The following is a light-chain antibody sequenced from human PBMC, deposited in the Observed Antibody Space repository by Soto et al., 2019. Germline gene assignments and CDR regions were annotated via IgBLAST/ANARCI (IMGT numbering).Light chain of an antibody. J-gene: IGLJ3*02. CDR3: RSYDSSLSAWV. CDR1: SSNIGAGYD. V-gene: IGLV1-40*01. Sequence: QPVLTQPPSVSGAPGQRVTISCTASSSNIGAGYDVHWYQQHPGTAPKLLIYGNTNRPSGVPDRFSGAKSGTSASLAITGLQAEDEADYYCRSYDSSLSAWVFGGGTKLTVL. CDR2: GNT.